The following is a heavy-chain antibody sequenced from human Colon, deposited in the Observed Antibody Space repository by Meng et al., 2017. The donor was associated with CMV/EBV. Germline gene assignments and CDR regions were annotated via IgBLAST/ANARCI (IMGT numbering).Heavy chain of an antibody. V-gene: IGHV3-15*01. CDR1: GFTFSNTW. CDR3: TTDPRGKYFDY. CDR2: IKSKTDGGGTT. J-gene: IGHJ4*02. D-gene: IGHD4-23*01. Sequence: GGSLRLSCAASGFTFSNTWMSWVRQAPGKGLEWVGRIKSKTDGGGTTEYAAPVKGRFTISRDDSKNTLYLKMNSLKTDDTAVYYCTTDPRGKYFDYWGQGTLVTVSS.